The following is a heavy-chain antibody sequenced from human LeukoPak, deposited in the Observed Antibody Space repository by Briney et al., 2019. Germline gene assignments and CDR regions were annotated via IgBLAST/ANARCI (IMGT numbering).Heavy chain of an antibody. V-gene: IGHV3-48*04. D-gene: IGHD4-23*01. J-gene: IGHJ4*02. CDR3: AKWVGTLGSLDY. CDR2: ISSVSNAI. CDR1: GFTFGSYS. Sequence: PGGSLRLSCAASGFTFGSYSMNWVRQAPGKGLEWLAYISSVSNAIYYADPVRGRFTISRDNAKNSLYLQMNSLRAEDTAVYYCAKWVGTLGSLDYWGQGTLVTVSS.